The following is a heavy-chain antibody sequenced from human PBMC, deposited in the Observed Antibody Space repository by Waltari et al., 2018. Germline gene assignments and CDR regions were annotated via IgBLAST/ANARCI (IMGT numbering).Heavy chain of an antibody. Sequence: QVQLVESGGGVVQPGGSLRLSCAASGFTFSSYGMHWVRQAPGKGLEWVAFIRYDGSNKYYEDSGRGRFTISRDNSKNTRYLQMNSLRAEDTAVYYCAKDYLSSSLYGMDVWGQGPTVTVSS. J-gene: IGHJ6*02. CDR1: GFTFSSYG. CDR2: IRYDGSNK. D-gene: IGHD6-13*01. CDR3: AKDYLSSSLYGMDV. V-gene: IGHV3-30*02.